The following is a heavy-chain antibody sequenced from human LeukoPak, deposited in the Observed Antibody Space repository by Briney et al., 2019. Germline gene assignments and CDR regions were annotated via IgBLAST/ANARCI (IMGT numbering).Heavy chain of an antibody. Sequence: GGSLRLSCAASGFTFSSYSMNWVRQAPGKGLEWVSSISSSSSYTYYADSVRGRFTISRDNAKTSLFLQMNSLKTEDTAVYYCAKGGEGPWGQGTLVTVSS. D-gene: IGHD3-10*01. V-gene: IGHV3-21*01. CDR2: ISSSSSYT. CDR1: GFTFSSYS. J-gene: IGHJ5*02. CDR3: AKGGEGP.